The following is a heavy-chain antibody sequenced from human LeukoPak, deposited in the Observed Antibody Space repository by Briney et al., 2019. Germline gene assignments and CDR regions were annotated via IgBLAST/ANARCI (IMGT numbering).Heavy chain of an antibody. Sequence: PSQTLSLTCTVSGGAIGSGAYYWSWIRQHPGKGLEWIGYIHHSGSTYYNTSLKTRVTISVDTSKNQFSLKLSSVTAADTAVYYCASAYLIRDAFDIWGQGTMVTVSS. D-gene: IGHD3-16*01. V-gene: IGHV4-31*03. J-gene: IGHJ3*02. CDR1: GGAIGSGAYY. CDR2: IHHSGST. CDR3: ASAYLIRDAFDI.